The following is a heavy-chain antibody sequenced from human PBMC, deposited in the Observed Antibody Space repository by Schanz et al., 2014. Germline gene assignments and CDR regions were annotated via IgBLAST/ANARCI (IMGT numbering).Heavy chain of an antibody. J-gene: IGHJ3*02. V-gene: IGHV3-64*04. CDR3: ARGPSTGAFDI. Sequence: VQLVESGGGLVKPGGFLRLSCAASGFTFSIYAMHWVRQAPGKGLEYVSAISHDGYSTYYADSVKGRFTISRDNSKNTLYLQMNSLRSEDTAVYFCARGPSTGAFDIWGQGTMVTVSS. CDR2: ISHDGYST. CDR1: GFTFSIYA.